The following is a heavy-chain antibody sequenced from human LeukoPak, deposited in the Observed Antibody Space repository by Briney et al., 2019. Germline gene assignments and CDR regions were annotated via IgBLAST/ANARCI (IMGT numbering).Heavy chain of an antibody. CDR2: IYYSGST. V-gene: IGHV4-39*01. D-gene: IGHD3-3*01. CDR3: ARRLARITIFGVVTLFDH. CDR1: GGSISSSSYY. J-gene: IGHJ4*02. Sequence: SETLSLTCTVSGGSISSSSYYWGWIRQPPGKGLEWIGSIYYSGSTYYNPSLKSRVTISVDTSKNQFSLKLSSVTAADTAVYYCARRLARITIFGVVTLFDHWGQGTLVTVSS.